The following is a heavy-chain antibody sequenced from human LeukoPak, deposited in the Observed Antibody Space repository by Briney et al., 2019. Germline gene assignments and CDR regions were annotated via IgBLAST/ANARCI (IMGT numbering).Heavy chain of an antibody. D-gene: IGHD3-16*01. Sequence: GGSLRLSCAAPGFTFSSYGLHWVRQAPGKGLEWVAFIRYDGSNKYYADSVKGRFTISRDNSKNTLYLQMNSLRAEDTAVYYCAKTFRVLAVGGHGAFDIWGQGTMVTVSS. CDR2: IRYDGSNK. V-gene: IGHV3-30*02. CDR1: GFTFSSYG. J-gene: IGHJ3*02. CDR3: AKTFRVLAVGGHGAFDI.